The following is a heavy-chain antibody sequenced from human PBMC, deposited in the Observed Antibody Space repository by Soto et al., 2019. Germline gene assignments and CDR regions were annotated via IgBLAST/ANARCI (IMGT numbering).Heavy chain of an antibody. V-gene: IGHV4-31*03. D-gene: IGHD3-22*01. CDR1: GGSISSGGYY. J-gene: IGHJ5*02. CDR3: ARVPTPHYYDSSGYFP. Sequence: SETLSLTCTVSGGSISSGGYYWSWIRQHPRKGLEWIGYIYYSGSTYYNPSLKSRVTISVDTSKNQFSLKLSSVTAADTAVYYCARVPTPHYYDSSGYFPWGQGTLVTVSS. CDR2: IYYSGST.